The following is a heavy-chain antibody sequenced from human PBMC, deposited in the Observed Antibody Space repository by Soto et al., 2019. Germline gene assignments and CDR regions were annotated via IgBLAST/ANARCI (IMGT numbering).Heavy chain of an antibody. CDR2: IRAGGGST. D-gene: IGHD4-17*01. V-gene: IGHV3-23*01. J-gene: IGHJ4*02. Sequence: VGSLRLSCAASGFTFSSYAMSWVRQAPGKGLEWVSGIRAGGGSTYYADSVKGRFTISRDNSKNTLYLQMNSLRAEDTAVYYCANPPLTTVSYPAYCGQGTLIT. CDR3: ANPPLTTVSYPAY. CDR1: GFTFSSYA.